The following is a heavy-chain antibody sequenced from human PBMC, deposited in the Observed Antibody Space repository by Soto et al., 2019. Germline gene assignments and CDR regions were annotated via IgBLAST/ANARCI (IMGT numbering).Heavy chain of an antibody. J-gene: IGHJ4*02. CDR2: IKSKTDGGTT. D-gene: IGHD3-10*01. Sequence: GGSLRLSCAASGFTFSNAWMSWVRQAPGKGLEWVGRIKSKTDGGTTDYAAPVKGRFTISRDDSKNTLYLQMNSLKTEDTAVYYCTKAGAGSGFPVDYWGQGTLVTVSS. CDR1: GFTFSNAW. CDR3: TKAGAGSGFPVDY. V-gene: IGHV3-15*01.